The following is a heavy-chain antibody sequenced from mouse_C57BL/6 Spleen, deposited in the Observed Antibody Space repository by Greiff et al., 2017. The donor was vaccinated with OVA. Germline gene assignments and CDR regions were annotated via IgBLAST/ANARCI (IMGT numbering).Heavy chain of an antibody. CDR1: GFTFSSYG. V-gene: IGHV5-6*01. J-gene: IGHJ1*03. CDR3: ARHPGDYGSPDWYFDV. Sequence: EVKLMESGGDLVKPGGSLKLSCAASGFTFSSYGMSWVRQTPDKRLEWVATISSGGSYTYYPDSVKGRFTIYRDNAKNTLYLQVSSLKSEDTAMYYCARHPGDYGSPDWYFDVWGTGTTVTVSS. D-gene: IGHD1-1*01. CDR2: ISSGGSYT.